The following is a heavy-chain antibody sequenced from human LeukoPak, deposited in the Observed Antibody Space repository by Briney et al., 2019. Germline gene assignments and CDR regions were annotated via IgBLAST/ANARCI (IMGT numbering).Heavy chain of an antibody. CDR2: ISSSSSYI. D-gene: IGHD2-2*01. CDR3: ARDPRGYRSSTSCYPDAFDI. J-gene: IGHJ3*02. Sequence: GGSLRLSCAASGFTFSSYSMNWVRQAPGKGLEWVSSISSSSSYIYYADSVKGRFTISRDNAKNSLYLQMNSLRAEDTAVYYCARDPRGYRSSTSCYPDAFDIWGQGTMVTVSS. V-gene: IGHV3-21*01. CDR1: GFTFSSYS.